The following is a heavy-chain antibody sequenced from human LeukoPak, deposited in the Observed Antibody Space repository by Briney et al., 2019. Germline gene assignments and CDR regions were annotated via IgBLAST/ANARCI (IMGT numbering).Heavy chain of an antibody. CDR1: GFIFSPSG. CDR2: ISSSSSYI. J-gene: IGHJ4*02. Sequence: GGSLRLSCAASGFIFSPSGMTWVRQAPGKGLEWVSSISSSSSYIYYADSVKGRFTISRDNAKNSLYLQMNSLRAEDTAVYYCARDNYDSSTPYYFDYWGQGTLVTVSS. CDR3: ARDNYDSSTPYYFDY. V-gene: IGHV3-21*01. D-gene: IGHD3-22*01.